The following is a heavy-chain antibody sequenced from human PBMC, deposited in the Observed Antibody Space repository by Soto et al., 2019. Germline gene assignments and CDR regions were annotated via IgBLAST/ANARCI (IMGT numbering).Heavy chain of an antibody. Sequence: GASVKVSCKVSGYTLTELSMHWVRQAPGKGLEWMGGFDPEDGETIYAQKFQGRVTMTEDTSTDTAYMELSSLRSEDTAVYYCARDVVVVVAATPGDAFDIWGQGTMVTVSS. V-gene: IGHV1-24*01. CDR3: ARDVVVVVAATPGDAFDI. CDR1: GYTLTELS. J-gene: IGHJ3*02. D-gene: IGHD2-15*01. CDR2: FDPEDGET.